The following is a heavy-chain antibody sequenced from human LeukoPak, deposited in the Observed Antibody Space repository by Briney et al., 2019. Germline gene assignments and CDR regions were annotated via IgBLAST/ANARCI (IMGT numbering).Heavy chain of an antibody. D-gene: IGHD4-17*01. CDR3: ARDYGDFSWDYYYGMDV. V-gene: IGHV4-34*01. CDR2: INHSGST. CDR1: GGSFSGYY. J-gene: IGHJ6*02. Sequence: PSETLSLTCAVYGGSFSGYYWSWIRQPPGKGLEWIGEINHSGSTNYNPSLKSRVTISVDTSKNQFSLKLSSVTAADTAVYYCARDYGDFSWDYYYGMDVWGQGTTVTVSS.